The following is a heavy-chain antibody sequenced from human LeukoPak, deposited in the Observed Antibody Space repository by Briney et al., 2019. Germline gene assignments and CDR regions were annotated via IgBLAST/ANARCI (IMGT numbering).Heavy chain of an antibody. Sequence: QAGGSLRLSCAASGFTFDDYAMHWVRQAPGKGLEWVSGISWNSGSIGYADSVKGRFTISRDNAKNSLYLQMNSLRAEDTAVYYCAREGYYESGNYYKVMGFDYWGQGTLVTVSS. CDR1: GFTFDDYA. V-gene: IGHV3-9*01. D-gene: IGHD3-10*01. CDR2: ISWNSGSI. J-gene: IGHJ4*02. CDR3: AREGYYESGNYYKVMGFDY.